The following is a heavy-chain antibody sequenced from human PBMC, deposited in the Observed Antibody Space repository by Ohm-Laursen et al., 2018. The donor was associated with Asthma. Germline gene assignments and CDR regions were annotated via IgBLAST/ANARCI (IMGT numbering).Heavy chain of an antibody. CDR2: ISTASSFI. J-gene: IGHJ1*01. Sequence: SLRLSCAASGYTFSRYSIHWVLQIPGKGLEWVASISTASSFIYYADSVRGRFTTSRDNARNSVYLQMNSLRAEDTALYYCARIGPEWELPGREYSLHHWGEGTLVTVSS. V-gene: IGHV3-21*01. CDR3: ARIGPEWELPGREYSLHH. CDR1: GYTFSRYS. D-gene: IGHD1-26*01.